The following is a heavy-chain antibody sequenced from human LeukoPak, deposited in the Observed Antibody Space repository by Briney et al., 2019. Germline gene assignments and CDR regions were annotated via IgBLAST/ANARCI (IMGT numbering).Heavy chain of an antibody. CDR2: ISTSGSSI. D-gene: IGHD6-19*01. V-gene: IGHV3-48*03. CDR3: AKSGYSSGWFRAFDI. J-gene: IGHJ3*02. CDR1: GFTFSSYE. Sequence: GGSLRLSCAASGFTFSSYEMYWVRQAPGKGPEWVSYISTSGSSIHYADSVKGRFTISRDNAKNSLYLQMNSLRAEDTAVYYCAKSGYSSGWFRAFDIWGQGTLVTVSS.